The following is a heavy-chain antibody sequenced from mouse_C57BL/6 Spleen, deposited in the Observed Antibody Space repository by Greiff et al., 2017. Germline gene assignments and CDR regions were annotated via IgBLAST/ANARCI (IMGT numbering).Heavy chain of an antibody. J-gene: IGHJ2*01. CDR1: GYTFTDYN. Sequence: EVHLVESGPELVKPGASVKIPCKASGYTFTDYNMDWVKQSHGKSLEWIGDINPNNGGTIYNQKFKGKATLTVDKSSSTAYMELRSLTSEDTAVYYCARIYYDYDHFDYWGQGTTLTVSS. V-gene: IGHV1-18*01. CDR2: INPNNGGT. CDR3: ARIYYDYDHFDY. D-gene: IGHD2-4*01.